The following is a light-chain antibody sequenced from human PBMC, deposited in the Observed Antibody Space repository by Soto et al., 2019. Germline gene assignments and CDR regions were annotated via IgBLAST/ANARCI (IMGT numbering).Light chain of an antibody. J-gene: IGLJ1*01. V-gene: IGLV2-14*01. CDR2: DVS. CDR1: SSDVGGYNY. CDR3: SSYTSSSTPWV. Sequence: QSVLTQPASVSGSPGQSITISCTGTSSDVGGYNYVSWYQQHPGKAPKLMIYDVSNRPSGVSNRFSGSKSGNTASLTISGLQAEDEADYYCSSYTSSSTPWVFGTATKVTV.